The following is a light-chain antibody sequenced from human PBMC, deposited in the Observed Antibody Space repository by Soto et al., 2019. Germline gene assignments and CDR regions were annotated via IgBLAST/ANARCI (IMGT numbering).Light chain of an antibody. CDR3: SSYTSSSTLYV. CDR2: DVT. J-gene: IGLJ1*01. CDR1: SSDVGDNNY. V-gene: IGLV2-14*01. Sequence: QSVLTQPASVSGSPGQSITISCTGTSSDVGDNNYVSWYQQHPGNAPKLMIYDVTHRPSGISNRFSGSKSGNTASLTISGLQAEDEADYYCSSYTSSSTLYVFGTGTKLTVL.